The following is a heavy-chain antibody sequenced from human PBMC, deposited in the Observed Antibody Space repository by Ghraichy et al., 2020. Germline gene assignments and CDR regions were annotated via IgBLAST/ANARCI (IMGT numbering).Heavy chain of an antibody. CDR2: INHSGST. J-gene: IGHJ6*02. CDR1: GGSFSGYY. D-gene: IGHD6-13*01. Sequence: SETLSLTCAVYGGSFSGYYWSWIRQPPGKGLEWIGEINHSGSTNYNPSLKSRVTISVDTSKNQFSLKLSSVTAADTAVYYCARLCRYSSSWTYYYYGMDVWGQGTTVTVSS. V-gene: IGHV4-34*01. CDR3: ARLCRYSSSWTYYYYGMDV.